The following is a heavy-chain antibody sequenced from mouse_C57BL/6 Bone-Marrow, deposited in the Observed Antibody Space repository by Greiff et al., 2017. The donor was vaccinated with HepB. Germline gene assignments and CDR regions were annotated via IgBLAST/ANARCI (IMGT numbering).Heavy chain of an antibody. CDR1: GYSFTGYY. CDR3: ARGGLGY. CDR2: INPSTGGT. J-gene: IGHJ2*01. V-gene: IGHV1-42*01. Sequence: EVQPQQSGPELVKPGASVKISCKASGYSFTGYYMNWVKQSPEKSLEWIGEINPSTGGTTYNQKFKAKATLTVDKSSSTAYMQLKSLTSEDSAVYYCARGGLGYWGQGTTLTVSS.